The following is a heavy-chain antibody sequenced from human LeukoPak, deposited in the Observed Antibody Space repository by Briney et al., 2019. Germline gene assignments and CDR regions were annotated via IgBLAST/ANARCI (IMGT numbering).Heavy chain of an antibody. Sequence: GRSLRLSCAASEFSFSDSGMHWVRQAPGKGLEWVAVISYDGSGKYYADSVKGRFTISRDNSKQTLYLQMNSLRAEDTAVYYCAKERREIVVVSNAFDIWGQGTMVTVSS. J-gene: IGHJ3*02. CDR3: AKERREIVVVSNAFDI. V-gene: IGHV3-30*18. CDR2: ISYDGSGK. D-gene: IGHD3-22*01. CDR1: EFSFSDSG.